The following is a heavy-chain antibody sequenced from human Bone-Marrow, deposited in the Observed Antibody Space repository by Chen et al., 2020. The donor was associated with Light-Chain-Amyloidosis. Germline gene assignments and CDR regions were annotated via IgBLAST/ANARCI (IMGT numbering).Heavy chain of an antibody. D-gene: IGHD2-21*02. CDR1: GFSVSGNY. CDR3: AFRSRDCFSGGPCYGDAFNV. Sequence: EVQLVETGGGVIQPGGSLRLSCAASGFSVSGNYMTWVRQAPGRGLEWVSLIEAGGSTFYAGSGKGRFTISRDISENTLILQMSSLRADDTAVYYCAFRSRDCFSGGPCYGDAFNVWGQGTVVTVSS. J-gene: IGHJ3*01. V-gene: IGHV3-53*02. CDR2: IEAGGST.